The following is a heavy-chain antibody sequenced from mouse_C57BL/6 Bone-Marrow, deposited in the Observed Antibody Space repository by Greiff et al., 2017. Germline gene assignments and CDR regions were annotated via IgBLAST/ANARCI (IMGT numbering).Heavy chain of an antibody. CDR3: TRYYYSNYDYAMDY. J-gene: IGHJ4*01. Sequence: EVHLVESGEGLVKPGGSLKLSCAASGFTFSSYAMSWVRQTPEKRLEWVAYISSGGDYIYYADTVKGRFTISRDNARNTLYLQMSMLKSEDTARYYCTRYYYSNYDYAMDYWGQGTSVTVSS. CDR1: GFTFSSYA. D-gene: IGHD2-5*01. V-gene: IGHV5-9-1*02. CDR2: ISSGGDYI.